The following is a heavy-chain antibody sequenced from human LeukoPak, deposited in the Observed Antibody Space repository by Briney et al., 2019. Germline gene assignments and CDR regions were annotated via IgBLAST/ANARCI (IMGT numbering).Heavy chain of an antibody. V-gene: IGHV4-59*08. D-gene: IGHD4-23*01. J-gene: IGHJ2*01. CDR3: ARFTTVVPAFWYFDL. CDR2: IFYSGNT. CDR1: GASISNYY. Sequence: SETLSLTCTVSGASISNYYWSWIRQPPGKGLEWIGYIFYSGNTNYNPSLKSRVTVSLDTSKNQFSLQLRSVTAADTAVYYCARFTTVVPAFWYFDLWAAAPWSLSPQ.